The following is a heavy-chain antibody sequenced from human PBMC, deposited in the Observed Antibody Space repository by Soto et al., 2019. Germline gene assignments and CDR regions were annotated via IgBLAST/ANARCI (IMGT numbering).Heavy chain of an antibody. CDR3: ARGRIAVAGTEYYFDY. Sequence: QVQLQQWGAGLLKPSETLSLTCAVYGGSFSGYYWSWIRQPPGKGLEWIGEINHSGSTNYNPSLKSRVTISVDTSKNQFSLKLSSVTAADTAVYYCARGRIAVAGTEYYFDYWGQGTLVTVSS. CDR1: GGSFSGYY. D-gene: IGHD6-19*01. V-gene: IGHV4-34*01. CDR2: INHSGST. J-gene: IGHJ4*02.